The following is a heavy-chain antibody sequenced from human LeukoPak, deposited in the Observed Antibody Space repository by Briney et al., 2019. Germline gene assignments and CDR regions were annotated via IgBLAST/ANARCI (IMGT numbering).Heavy chain of an antibody. CDR3: ARHAHPPADYDYVWGSYQIDY. D-gene: IGHD3-16*02. Sequence: GGSLRLSCAASGFTFSSYSMNWVRQAPGKGLEWVSSISSSSSYIYYADSVKGRFTISRDNAKNSLYLQMNSLRAEDTAVYYCARHAHPPADYDYVWGSYQIDYWGQGTLVTVSS. CDR2: ISSSSSYI. CDR1: GFTFSSYS. V-gene: IGHV3-21*01. J-gene: IGHJ4*02.